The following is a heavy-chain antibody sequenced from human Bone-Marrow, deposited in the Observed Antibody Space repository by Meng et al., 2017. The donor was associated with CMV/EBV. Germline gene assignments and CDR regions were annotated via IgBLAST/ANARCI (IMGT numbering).Heavy chain of an antibody. CDR2: IDPGDSYT. CDR3: ARHGRGPYYFDY. Sequence: SWQGSGYSVTRYWIGWVRQMPGKGLEWMGRIDPGDSYTNYSPSFQGHVTISADKSISTAYLQWSSLQASDAAMYYCARHGRGPYYFDYWGQGTLVTVSS. D-gene: IGHD2-15*01. V-gene: IGHV5-10-1*01. CDR1: GYSVTRYW. J-gene: IGHJ4*02.